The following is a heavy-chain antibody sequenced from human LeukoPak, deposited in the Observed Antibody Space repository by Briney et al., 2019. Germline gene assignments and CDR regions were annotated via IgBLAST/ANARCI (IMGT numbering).Heavy chain of an antibody. CDR1: GFTFSNHG. D-gene: IGHD3-16*01. Sequence: GGSLRLSFAASGFTFSNHGMNWVRQAPGKGLEWVAGIHYDGSKEYYAEFVKGRFAISRDDSKSTVFLQMNSLTVEDTAVFYCARDLGDFWFDPWGQGTLVIVSS. CDR3: ARDLGDFWFDP. V-gene: IGHV3-33*01. J-gene: IGHJ5*02. CDR2: IHYDGSKE.